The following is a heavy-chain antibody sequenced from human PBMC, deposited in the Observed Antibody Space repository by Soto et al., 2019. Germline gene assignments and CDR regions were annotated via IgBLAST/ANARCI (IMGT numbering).Heavy chain of an antibody. J-gene: IGHJ6*02. CDR3: AKDLSRRETYYYYYGMDV. Sequence: QVQLVESEGGVVQPGRSLRLSCAASGFTFSSYGMHWVRQAPGKGLEWVAVISYDGSNKYYADSVKGRFTISRDNSKNTLYLQMNSLRAEDTAVYYCAKDLSRRETYYYYYGMDVWGQGTTVTVSS. CDR2: ISYDGSNK. V-gene: IGHV3-30*18. CDR1: GFTFSSYG.